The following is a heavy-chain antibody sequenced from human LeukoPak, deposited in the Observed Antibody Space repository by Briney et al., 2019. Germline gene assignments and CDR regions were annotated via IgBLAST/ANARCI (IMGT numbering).Heavy chain of an antibody. CDR2: VRFDGRET. CDR3: ARDRGGGFDY. J-gene: IGHJ4*02. Sequence: GGSLRLSCAVSGFTFSTVGMHWVRQAPGKGLEWLAFVRFDGRETFYADSVKGRFTISRDNAKNTLYLQMNSLRVDDTGVYYCARDRGGGFDYWGQGTLVTVSS. V-gene: IGHV3-30*02. D-gene: IGHD3-16*01. CDR1: GFTFSTVG.